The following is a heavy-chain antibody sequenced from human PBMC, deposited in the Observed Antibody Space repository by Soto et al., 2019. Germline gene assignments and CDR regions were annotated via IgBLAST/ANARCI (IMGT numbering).Heavy chain of an antibody. Sequence: GVSLRLACAASGFTFSSYAMSWLRQAPGKGLEWVSAISGSGGSTYYADSVKGRFTISRDNSKNTLYLQMNSLRAEDTAVYYCAKARAHYYDFSSGYPVDYWGQGT. CDR1: GFTFSSYA. D-gene: IGHD3-3*01. J-gene: IGHJ4*02. CDR3: AKARAHYYDFSSGYPVDY. CDR2: ISGSGGST. V-gene: IGHV3-23*01.